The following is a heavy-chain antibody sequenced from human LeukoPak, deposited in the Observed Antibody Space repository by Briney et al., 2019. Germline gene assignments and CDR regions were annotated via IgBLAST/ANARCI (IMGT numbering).Heavy chain of an antibody. D-gene: IGHD5-12*01. J-gene: IGHJ4*02. Sequence: GGSLRLSCTTSGSTFSLYAMSWVRQAPGKGLEWVSGISAGGAITYYADSVKGRFTISGDNSKSTLYLHVSSLGAEDTAVYYCAKGLLSGYDPPLDHWGQGTLVTVSS. CDR2: ISAGGAIT. CDR3: AKGLLSGYDPPLDH. CDR1: GSTFSLYA. V-gene: IGHV3-23*01.